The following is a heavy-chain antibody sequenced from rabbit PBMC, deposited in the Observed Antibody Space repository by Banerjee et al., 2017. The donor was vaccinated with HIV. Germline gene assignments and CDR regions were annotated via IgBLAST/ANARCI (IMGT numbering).Heavy chain of an antibody. CDR1: GFSFSSSYG. J-gene: IGHJ4*01. Sequence: QEQLEESGGGLVQPEGSLTLTCTASGFSFSSSYGMCWVRQAPGKGLEWIACISIGRGNTWYASWAKGRFTISKTSSTTVTLQMTSLTAADTATYFCARSRDGGADYALKLWGPGTLVTVS. D-gene: IGHD2-1*01. CDR2: ISIGRGNT. CDR3: ARSRDGGADYALKL. V-gene: IGHV1S45*01.